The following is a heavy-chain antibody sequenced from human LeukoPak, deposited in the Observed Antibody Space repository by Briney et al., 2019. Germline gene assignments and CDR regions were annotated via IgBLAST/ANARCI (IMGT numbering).Heavy chain of an antibody. J-gene: IGHJ4*02. CDR2: IGGSGGST. CDR3: AKTMGSIFSPFDD. V-gene: IGHV3-23*01. Sequence: PGGSLRLSCAASGITFSNYAMTWVRQAPGKGLEWVSGIGGSGGSTYYADSVKGRFTIYRDNSKNTLYLQMNSVRAEDTAVYYCAKTMGSIFSPFDDWGQGTLVTVSS. CDR1: GITFSNYA. D-gene: IGHD3-3*01.